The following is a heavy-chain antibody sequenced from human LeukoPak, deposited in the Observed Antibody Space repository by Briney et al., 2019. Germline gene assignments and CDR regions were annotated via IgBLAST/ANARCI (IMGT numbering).Heavy chain of an antibody. CDR3: ARYCPTSCNAGDTFDI. CDR1: GYTFTHYY. V-gene: IGHV1-2*02. J-gene: IGHJ3*02. D-gene: IGHD2/OR15-2a*01. Sequence: ASVKVSCKASGYTFTHYYLHWVRQALGQGLEWMGWLNPNSGGTNFAQNFQGRVTTTRDTSITTAYMELSTLRSDDTAVYYCARYCPTSCNAGDTFDIWGQGTVVTVSS. CDR2: LNPNSGGT.